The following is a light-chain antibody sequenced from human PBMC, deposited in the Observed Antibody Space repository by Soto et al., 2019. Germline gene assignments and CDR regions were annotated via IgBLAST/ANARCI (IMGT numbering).Light chain of an antibody. CDR3: QQYATLRVT. CDR1: QDISNY. CDR2: YAS. V-gene: IGKV1-33*01. J-gene: IGKJ3*01. Sequence: DIQMTQSPSSLSASVGDRVTITCQASQDISNYLNWYQQKPGKAPKLMIYYASNLETGVPSRFSGSGSGTDFTFTISSLQPEDIATYYCQQYATLRVTFGPGTKVDIK.